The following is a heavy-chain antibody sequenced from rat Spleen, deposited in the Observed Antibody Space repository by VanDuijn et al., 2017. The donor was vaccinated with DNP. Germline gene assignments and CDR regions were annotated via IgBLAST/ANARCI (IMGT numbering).Heavy chain of an antibody. D-gene: IGHD4-3*01. J-gene: IGHJ4*01. Sequence: EVQLVASGGGLVQPGRSLKLSCEDSGFTFSDYNMAWVRQAPKKGLEWVATISYDGSSTHYRDSVKGRFTISRDNAKSTLYLQMDSLRSEDTATYYCTRWGFMDAWGQGTSVTVSS. CDR2: ISYDGSST. CDR3: TRWGFMDA. V-gene: IGHV5-7*01. CDR1: GFTFSDYN.